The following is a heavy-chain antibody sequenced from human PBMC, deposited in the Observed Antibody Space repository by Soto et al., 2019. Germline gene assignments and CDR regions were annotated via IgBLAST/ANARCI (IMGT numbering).Heavy chain of an antibody. CDR2: INSDGSST. CDR3: ARVVIPYYDILTVYYAFCYNGMDG. V-gene: IGHV3-74*01. D-gene: IGHD3-9*01. Sequence: PGGVLCLSCAASGFTFSSYWMHWDRHAPEKGLVWVSRINSDGSSTSYADCEKGRFTISRDTAKNPLHLQMNSLRVEGTVVYYCARVVIPYYDILTVYYAFCYNGMDGRVQGTIVRVSS. J-gene: IGHJ6*02. CDR1: GFTFSSYW.